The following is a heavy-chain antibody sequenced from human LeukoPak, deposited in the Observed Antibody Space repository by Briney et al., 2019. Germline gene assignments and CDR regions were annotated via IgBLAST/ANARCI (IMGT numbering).Heavy chain of an antibody. CDR1: GYSFTSYW. Sequence: GESLKISCKDSGYSFTSYWIGWVRQMSGKGLEWMGIIYPGDSDTRYSPSFQGQVTISADKSISTAYLQWSSLKASDTAMYYCASSPYSSRLDYWGQGTLVTVSS. J-gene: IGHJ4*02. D-gene: IGHD6-19*01. CDR3: ASSPYSSRLDY. V-gene: IGHV5-51*01. CDR2: IYPGDSDT.